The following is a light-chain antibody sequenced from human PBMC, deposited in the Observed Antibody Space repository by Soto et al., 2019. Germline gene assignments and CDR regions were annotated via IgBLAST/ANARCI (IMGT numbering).Light chain of an antibody. CDR2: ATS. Sequence: EIVMTQSPATLSVSPGERATLSCRASQSVSSDLAWYQKRPGQSPRLLIYATSTRATDIPARFSGSGSETEFTLTISSMKYEDFAVYYCQQYKYGTYTFGQGTKVDIK. J-gene: IGKJ2*01. CDR3: QQYKYGTYT. CDR1: QSVSSD. V-gene: IGKV3-15*01.